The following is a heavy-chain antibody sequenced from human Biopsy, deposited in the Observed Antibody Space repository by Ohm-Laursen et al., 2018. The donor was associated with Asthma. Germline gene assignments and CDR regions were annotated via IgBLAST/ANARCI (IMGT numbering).Heavy chain of an antibody. J-gene: IGHJ6*02. CDR2: INVYNGNT. V-gene: IGHV1-18*01. CDR3: ARAVDYSHYYGIDV. Sequence: ASVKVSCKTSGYTFNSAGIIWVRQAPGQGLEWMGWINVYNGNTKVAQKLQDRVTMITDTSTSTAYMELRSLRSDDTAVYFCARAVDYSHYYGIDVWGQGTTVTVS. D-gene: IGHD3-10*01. CDR1: GYTFNSAG.